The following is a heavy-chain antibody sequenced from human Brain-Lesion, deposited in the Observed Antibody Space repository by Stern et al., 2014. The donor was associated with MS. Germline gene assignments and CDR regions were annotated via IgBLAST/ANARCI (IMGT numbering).Heavy chain of an antibody. D-gene: IGHD6-19*01. V-gene: IGHV3-23*04. J-gene: IGHJ1*01. Sequence: VQLVESGGGLVQPGGSLGLSCAAPGFSFSTYAMSWVRQTPGKGLQWVSVISGRGGHTSHADSEKGRFTISRDNSKNPLYLQMDSLRADDTAVYYCAKWPHHIAVAGTRYFQHWGQGTLVTVSS. CDR2: ISGRGGHT. CDR3: AKWPHHIAVAGTRYFQH. CDR1: GFSFSTYA.